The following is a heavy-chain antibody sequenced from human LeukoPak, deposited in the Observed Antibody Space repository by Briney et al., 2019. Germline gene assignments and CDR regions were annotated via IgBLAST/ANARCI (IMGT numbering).Heavy chain of an antibody. CDR1: GGSISSGGYY. CDR2: IYHSGTT. J-gene: IGHJ5*02. Sequence: PSQTLSLTCTVSGGSISSGGYYWSWIRQPPGKGLEWIGYIYHSGTTYSNPSPKSRVTISVDRSKNQFSLKLSSVTAADTAVYYCARSGYTSGQFDPWGQGTLVTVSS. V-gene: IGHV4-30-2*01. CDR3: ARSGYTSGQFDP. D-gene: IGHD6-19*01.